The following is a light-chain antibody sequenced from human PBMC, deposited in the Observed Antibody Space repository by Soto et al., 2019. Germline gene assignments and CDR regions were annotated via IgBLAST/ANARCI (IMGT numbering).Light chain of an antibody. CDR1: SSDVGAYNY. J-gene: IGLJ3*02. Sequence: QSALTQPRSVSGSPGQSVTISCTGTSSDVGAYNYVSWYQHHPGKAPKDMIYDVSERPSGVPDRFSGSKSDNKASLTISGLHAEDEADYYCCSYAGSYSWVFGGGTKVTVL. CDR3: CSYAGSYSWV. V-gene: IGLV2-11*01. CDR2: DVS.